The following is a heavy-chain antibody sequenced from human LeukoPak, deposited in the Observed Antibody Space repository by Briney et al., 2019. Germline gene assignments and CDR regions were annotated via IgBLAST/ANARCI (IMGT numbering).Heavy chain of an antibody. CDR3: ARHLYYYDSSGYYYSTGDAFDI. D-gene: IGHD3-22*01. CDR2: ISSSSSYI. J-gene: IGHJ3*02. Sequence: GGSLRLSCAASGFTFSSYSMNWVRQAPGKGLEWVSSISSSSSYIYYADSVKGRFTISRDNAKNSLYLQMNSLRAEDTAVYYCARHLYYYDSSGYYYSTGDAFDIWGQGTMVTVSS. CDR1: GFTFSSYS. V-gene: IGHV3-21*01.